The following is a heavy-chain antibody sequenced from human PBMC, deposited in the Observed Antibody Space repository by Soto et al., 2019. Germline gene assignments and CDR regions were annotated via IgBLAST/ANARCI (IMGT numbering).Heavy chain of an antibody. J-gene: IGHJ4*02. Sequence: SETLSLTCTVSGGSISSSSYYWAWIRQPPGMGLEWIGSIYYSGSTYYNPSLKRRVTISVDTSKNQFSLKLSSVTAADTAVYYCVSSSSWSLLDYWGQGTLVTVSS. CDR2: IYYSGST. CDR3: VSSSSWSLLDY. V-gene: IGHV4-39*01. D-gene: IGHD6-13*01. CDR1: GGSISSSSYY.